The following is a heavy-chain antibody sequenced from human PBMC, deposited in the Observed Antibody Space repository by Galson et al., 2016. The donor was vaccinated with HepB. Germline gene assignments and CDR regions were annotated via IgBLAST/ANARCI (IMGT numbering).Heavy chain of an antibody. CDR2: ISGSSGTI. V-gene: IGHV3-48*01. Sequence: SLRLSCAASGFTFSHYSMNWVRQAPGKGLEWVSYISGSSGTIHYTDSVKGRFTISRDNARNSLYLQMNSLRAEDTAVYYCATIPEYCRGGACYSLDYWGQGTLVTVSS. D-gene: IGHD2-15*01. CDR1: GFTFSHYS. J-gene: IGHJ4*02. CDR3: ATIPEYCRGGACYSLDY.